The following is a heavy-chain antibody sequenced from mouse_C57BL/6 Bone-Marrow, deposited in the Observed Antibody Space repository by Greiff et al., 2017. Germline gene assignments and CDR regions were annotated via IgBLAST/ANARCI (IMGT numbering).Heavy chain of an antibody. Sequence: QVQLQQPGAELVMPGASVKLSCKASGYTFTSYWMHWVKQRPGQGLEWIGEIDPSDSYTNYNQKFKGKSTLTVDKSSSPAYMQLSSLTSEDSAVYYCARSTSLYSNFDYWGQGTTLTVSS. CDR1: GYTFTSYW. CDR2: IDPSDSYT. CDR3: ARSTSLYSNFDY. V-gene: IGHV1-69*01. D-gene: IGHD2-5*01. J-gene: IGHJ2*01.